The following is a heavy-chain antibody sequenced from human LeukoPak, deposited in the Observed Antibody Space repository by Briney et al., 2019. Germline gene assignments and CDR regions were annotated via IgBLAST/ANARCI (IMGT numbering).Heavy chain of an antibody. CDR1: GYTFTGYY. D-gene: IGHD3-3*01. CDR3: ARYYDFWSGYFHYMDV. J-gene: IGHJ6*03. Sequence: ASVKVSCKASGYTFTGYYMHWVRQAPGQGLEWMGWINPNSGGTNYAQKFQGRVTMTRDTSISTAYMELSRLRSDDTAVYYCARYYDFWSGYFHYMDVWGKGTTVTVSS. V-gene: IGHV1-2*02. CDR2: INPNSGGT.